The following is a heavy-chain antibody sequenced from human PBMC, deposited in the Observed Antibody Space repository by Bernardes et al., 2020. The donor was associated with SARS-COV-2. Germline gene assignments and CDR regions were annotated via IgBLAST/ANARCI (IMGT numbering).Heavy chain of an antibody. CDR2: IHSLGST. D-gene: IGHD3-10*02. J-gene: IGHJ3*02. V-gene: IGHV3-66*01. CDR3: ATCYVPGNYCYDSFNI. Sequence: GGSLRLSRREGSLKRAGLTVSHNYVSWVRQAPGKGLEWVSVIHSLGSTNYAASVRGRFIISRDQSKNAVYLQMNSLRVEDTAVFYCATCYVPGNYCYDSFNIWGQGTMVTVSS. CDR1: GLTVSHNY.